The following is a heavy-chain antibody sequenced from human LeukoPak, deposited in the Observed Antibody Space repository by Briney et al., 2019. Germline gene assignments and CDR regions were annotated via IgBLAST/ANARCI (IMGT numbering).Heavy chain of an antibody. CDR1: GGSISSYY. D-gene: IGHD2-21*02. Sequence: SETLSLTCTVSGGSISSYYWSWIRQPPGKGLEWIGYIYYSGSTNYNPSLKSRVTISVDTSKNQFSLKLSSVTAADTAVYYCASRSGVVTAMSRPDAFDIWGQGTMVTVSS. V-gene: IGHV4-59*01. CDR2: IYYSGST. J-gene: IGHJ3*02. CDR3: ASRSGVVTAMSRPDAFDI.